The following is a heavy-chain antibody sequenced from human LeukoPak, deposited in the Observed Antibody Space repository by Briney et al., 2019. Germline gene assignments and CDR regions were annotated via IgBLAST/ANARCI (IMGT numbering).Heavy chain of an antibody. CDR3: ARGYCSGGTCPYYFDY. D-gene: IGHD2-15*01. CDR2: ISPDSGGT. V-gene: IGHV1-2*06. J-gene: IGHJ4*02. Sequence: ASVTVSCTASGYTFTVYYIHWVRQAPGQGLEWMGRISPDSGGTNYAQKFQVKVTMTRDTSISTAYMELSRLTSDDTAVYYRARGYCSGGTCPYYFDYWGQGTLVTVSS. CDR1: GYTFTVYY.